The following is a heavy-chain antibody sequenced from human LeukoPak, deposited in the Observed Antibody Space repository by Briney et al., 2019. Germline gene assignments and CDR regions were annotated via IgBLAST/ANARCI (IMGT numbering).Heavy chain of an antibody. CDR3: AKEVRRLMIVVAECDY. Sequence: HAGGSLTLPCAASGFTFSSYAMSWVRQAPGKGLEWVSSISGSGGSTYSADSGEGRFTISRDNSKNTLYLQMNSLRAEDTAVYYCAKEVRRLMIVVAECDYWGQGTLVSVSS. V-gene: IGHV3-23*01. CDR1: GFTFSSYA. J-gene: IGHJ4*02. CDR2: ISGSGGST. D-gene: IGHD3-22*01.